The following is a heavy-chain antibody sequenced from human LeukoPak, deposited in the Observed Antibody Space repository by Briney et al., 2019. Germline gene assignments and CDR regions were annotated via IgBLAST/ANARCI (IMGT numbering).Heavy chain of an antibody. V-gene: IGHV4-4*07. CDR1: GGSLSSSY. CDR2: ISSSGST. D-gene: IGHD3-10*01. J-gene: IGHJ6*02. CDR3: ARAGESRKTMVRGVYYDYYGMDV. Sequence: SETLSLTCTVSGGSLSSSYWSWIRQPAGKGLEWIGRISSSGSTKYNPSLKSRVSMSVDTSKNQFSLKLSSVTAADTAVYYCARAGESRKTMVRGVYYDYYGMDVWGQGTTVTVSS.